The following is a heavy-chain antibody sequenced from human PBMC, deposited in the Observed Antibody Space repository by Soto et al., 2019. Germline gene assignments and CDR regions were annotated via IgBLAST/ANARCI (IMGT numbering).Heavy chain of an antibody. J-gene: IGHJ5*02. CDR1: GNTFSSYP. D-gene: IGHD6-13*01. Sequence: QVQLVQSGAEVKRPGSSVRVSCKASGNTFSSYPISWVRQAPGQGLEWMGGVIPGYGAADYAQKFQGRVTLTADESTSTAYMELRSLRSEDTAVYYCVRLADRSSAVLDHWGQGTRVTVFS. V-gene: IGHV1-69*01. CDR3: VRLADRSSAVLDH. CDR2: VIPGYGAA.